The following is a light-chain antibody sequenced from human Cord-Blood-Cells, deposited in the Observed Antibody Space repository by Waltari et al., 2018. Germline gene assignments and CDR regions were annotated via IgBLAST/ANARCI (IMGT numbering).Light chain of an antibody. V-gene: IGKV4-1*01. CDR1: ESVLYSSNNKNY. CDR3: QQYYSTPPMYT. J-gene: IGKJ2*01. Sequence: DIVITHSPVSLSVSMGERPPIYSNSTESVLYSSNNKNYLAWYQQKPGQPPKLLIYWASTRESGVPDRFSGSGSGTDFTLTLSSLQAEDVAVYYCQQYYSTPPMYTFGQGTKLEIK. CDR2: WAS.